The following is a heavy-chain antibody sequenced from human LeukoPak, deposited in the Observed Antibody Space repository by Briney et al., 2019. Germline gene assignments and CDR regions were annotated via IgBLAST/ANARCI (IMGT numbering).Heavy chain of an antibody. Sequence: PGRSLRLSCAASGFTFSSYAMHWVRQAPGKGLEWVAVISYDGSNKYYADSVKGRFTISRDNSKNTLYLQMNSLRAEDTAVYYCARDALHYYDSSGYYYHHNWFDPWGQGILVTVSS. J-gene: IGHJ5*02. CDR2: ISYDGSNK. CDR3: ARDALHYYDSSGYYYHHNWFDP. D-gene: IGHD3-22*01. V-gene: IGHV3-30-3*01. CDR1: GFTFSSYA.